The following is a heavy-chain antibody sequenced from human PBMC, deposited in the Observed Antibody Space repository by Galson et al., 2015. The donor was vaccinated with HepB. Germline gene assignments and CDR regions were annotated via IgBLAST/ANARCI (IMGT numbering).Heavy chain of an antibody. D-gene: IGHD2-15*01. CDR2: IFAGGGST. CDR3: ARETPDTYYFDY. Sequence: SVKVSCKASGYTFTNYAIHWVRQAPGQGPEWMGKIFAGGGSTRYAERFQGRVTLTRDSSTSTIYMEVSSLRSDDTAVYYCARETPDTYYFDYWGQGTLVTVSS. J-gene: IGHJ4*02. CDR1: GYTFTNYA. V-gene: IGHV1-46*01.